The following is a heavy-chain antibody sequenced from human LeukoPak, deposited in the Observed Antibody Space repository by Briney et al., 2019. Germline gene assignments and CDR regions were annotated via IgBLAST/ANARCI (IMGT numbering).Heavy chain of an antibody. CDR1: GFSLTTRGEG. Sequence: SGPTLGKPTQALTLMCTFSGFSLTTRGEGVGWIRQPPGKALEWLALIYWDDDKRYSPSLKSRLTITKDTSRDQVVLKMTYMDPVDTATYYCARYTSTWPRNYFDYWGQGTLVTVSS. J-gene: IGHJ4*02. V-gene: IGHV2-5*02. CDR2: IYWDDDK. D-gene: IGHD6-13*01. CDR3: ARYTSTWPRNYFDY.